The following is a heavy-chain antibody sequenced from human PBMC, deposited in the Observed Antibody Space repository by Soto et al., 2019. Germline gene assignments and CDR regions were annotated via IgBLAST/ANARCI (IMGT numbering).Heavy chain of an antibody. CDR1: GFSFSDYS. D-gene: IGHD2-15*01. Sequence: GGSLRLSCAASGFSFSDYSMNWVRQAPGKGLEWVAFIDLSGTNTDYRESVKGRFTLSKDKSMKTVYLQMNSLRVEDAAVYYFTKARVPEGTYLFYSWARRAPLPVSA. CDR3: TKARVPEGTYLFYS. V-gene: IGHV3-23*05. J-gene: IGHJ1*01. CDR2: IDLSGTNT.